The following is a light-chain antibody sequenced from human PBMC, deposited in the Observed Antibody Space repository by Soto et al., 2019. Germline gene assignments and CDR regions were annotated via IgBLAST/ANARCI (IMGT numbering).Light chain of an antibody. CDR3: QRANSFPLT. V-gene: IGKV1-12*01. CDR2: TAS. J-gene: IGKJ4*01. CDR1: QAISSL. Sequence: DIQMTQSPSSVSASVGDRVTITCRASQAISSLLAWYQQKPGKAPNLLIHTASSLQSGVPSRFSGSGSGTDFSLTISSLQPDDFATYYCQRANSFPLTFGGGTKVEIK.